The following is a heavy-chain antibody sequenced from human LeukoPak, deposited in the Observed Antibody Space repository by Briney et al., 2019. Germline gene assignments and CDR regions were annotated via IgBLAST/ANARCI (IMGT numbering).Heavy chain of an antibody. CDR3: ARASVRANTHLKYYFDY. D-gene: IGHD3-16*01. CDR2: FIPIFGTA. V-gene: IGHV1-69*13. J-gene: IGHJ4*02. Sequence: SVKVSCKASGYTFTGYNMHWVRQAPGQGLEWMGEFIPIFGTANYAQKFQGRVTITADESTSTAYMELSSRRSEDTAVYYGARASVRANTHLKYYFDYWGQGTLVTVSS. CDR1: GYTFTGYN.